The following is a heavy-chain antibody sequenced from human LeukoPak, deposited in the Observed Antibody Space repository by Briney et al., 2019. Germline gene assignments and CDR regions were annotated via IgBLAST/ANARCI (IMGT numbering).Heavy chain of an antibody. CDR2: IYYSGST. CDR1: GGSISSYY. Sequence: SETLSLTCTVSGGSISSYYWSWIRQPPGKGLEWIGYIYYSGSTNYNPSLKSRVTISVDTSKNQFSLKLSSVTAADTAVYYCARGYCSGGSCYSNWFDPWGQGTLVTVSS. J-gene: IGHJ5*02. D-gene: IGHD2-15*01. V-gene: IGHV4-59*12. CDR3: ARGYCSGGSCYSNWFDP.